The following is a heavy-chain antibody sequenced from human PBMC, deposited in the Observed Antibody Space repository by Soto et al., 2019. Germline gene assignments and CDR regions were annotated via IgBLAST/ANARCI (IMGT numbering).Heavy chain of an antibody. Sequence: PSQTLSLTCAVSGDSVSSNTVAWNWIRQSPSRGLECLGRSYYRSKWYNDYAVSVKSRITINPDTSKNQFSLQLNSVTPEDTAVYYCAREKWAAAGGINWFDPWGQGTLVTVSS. J-gene: IGHJ5*02. CDR2: SYYRSKWYN. D-gene: IGHD6-13*01. CDR3: AREKWAAAGGINWFDP. V-gene: IGHV6-1*01. CDR1: GDSVSSNTVA.